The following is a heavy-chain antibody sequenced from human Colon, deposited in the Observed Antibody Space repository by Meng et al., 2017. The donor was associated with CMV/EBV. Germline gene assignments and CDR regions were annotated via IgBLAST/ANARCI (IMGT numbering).Heavy chain of an antibody. V-gene: IGHV3-23*01. CDR1: GFTFSSYA. D-gene: IGHD3-16*01. CDR3: AKCSVCRTVNDGFDI. CDR2: IDGDYGKT. Sequence: EAQRLEAGGGFVQPGGSLRLSCAASGFTFSSYAMSWVRQAPGKGLEWVSGIDGDYGKTYYADSVKGRFTVSRDNSKNTLYLQMNSLRAEDTALYYCAKCSVCRTVNDGFDIWGQGTVVTVSS. J-gene: IGHJ3*02.